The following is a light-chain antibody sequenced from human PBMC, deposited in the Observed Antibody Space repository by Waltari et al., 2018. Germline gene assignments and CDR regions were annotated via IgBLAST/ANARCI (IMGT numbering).Light chain of an antibody. V-gene: IGKV1-39*01. CDR2: AAS. CDR3: QQSYSTPWT. J-gene: IGKJ1*01. Sequence: DIQMTQSPSSLSASVGDRVTITCRASQSISSYLNWYQQKPGKAPKPLIYAASSLQSGVPSRFSCSGSGTDFTLTIRSLQPGDFATYYCQQSYSTPWTFGQGTKVEIK. CDR1: QSISSY.